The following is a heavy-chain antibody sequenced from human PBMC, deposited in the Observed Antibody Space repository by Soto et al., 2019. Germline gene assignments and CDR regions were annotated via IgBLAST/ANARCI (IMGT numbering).Heavy chain of an antibody. CDR1: NLPFQPGQSF. V-gene: IGHV4-30-4*01. D-gene: IGHD3-10*01. J-gene: IGHJ2*01. Sequence: QIELQESGPGLFKPSQTLSLTGIVPNLPFQPGQSFGSGFRRPPAKARGWLGDRHISAGSLYNPSVRGRVSISVDMSRGQVFLTLNSVSAADTAVYFCARGRVSPRGRRRWYFDLWGRGTLVSVSS. CDR2: RHISAGS. CDR3: ARGRVSPRGRRRWYFDL.